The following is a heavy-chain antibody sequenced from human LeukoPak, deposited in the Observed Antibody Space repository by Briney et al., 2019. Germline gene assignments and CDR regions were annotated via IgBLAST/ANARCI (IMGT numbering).Heavy chain of an antibody. D-gene: IGHD3-3*02. V-gene: IGHV3-48*03. Sequence: TGGSLRLSCAASGFTFSSYEMNWVCQAPGKGLEWVSYIGSSGSTIYYADSVKGRFTISRDNAKNSLYLQMNSLRAEDTAVYYCARRGSSIPGQRSMDVWGKGTTVTVSS. CDR2: IGSSGSTI. CDR3: ARRGSSIPGQRSMDV. CDR1: GFTFSSYE. J-gene: IGHJ6*03.